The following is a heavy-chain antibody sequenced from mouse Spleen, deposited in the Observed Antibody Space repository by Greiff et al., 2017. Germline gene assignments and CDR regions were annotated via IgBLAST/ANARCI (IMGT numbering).Heavy chain of an antibody. CDR1: GYTFTSYW. Sequence: QVQLQQPGAELVKPGASVKMSCKASGYTFTSYWITWVKQRPGQGLEWIGDFYPGSGSTNYNEKFKSKATLTVDTSSSTAYMQLSSLTSEDSAVYYCAREGNYYGSSPSYWYFDVWGAGTTVTVSS. D-gene: IGHD1-1*01. J-gene: IGHJ1*01. CDR3: AREGNYYGSSPSYWYFDV. CDR2: FYPGSGST. V-gene: IGHV1-55*01.